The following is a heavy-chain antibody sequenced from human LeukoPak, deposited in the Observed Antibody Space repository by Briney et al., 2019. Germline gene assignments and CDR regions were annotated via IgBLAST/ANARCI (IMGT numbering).Heavy chain of an antibody. CDR2: VYHSGTS. CDR1: GDSISSGAYY. V-gene: IGHV4-31*03. Sequence: SETLSLTCIVSGDSISSGAYYWSWVRQYPGKGLEWIGYVYHSGTSFYNPSLKSRLVISVDTSKNQFSLKLSSVTAADTAVYYCARESAGTSGFDYWGQGTLVTVSS. D-gene: IGHD6-13*01. CDR3: ARESAGTSGFDY. J-gene: IGHJ4*02.